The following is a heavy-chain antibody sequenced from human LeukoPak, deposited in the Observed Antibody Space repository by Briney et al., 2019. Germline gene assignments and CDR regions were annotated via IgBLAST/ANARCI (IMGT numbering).Heavy chain of an antibody. D-gene: IGHD4-23*01. V-gene: IGHV1-2*06. CDR2: INPNSGGT. Sequence: ASVKVSCKASGYTFTGYYMHWVRQAPGQGLEWMGRINPNSGGTNYAQKFQGRVTMTRDTSIGTAYMELSRLRSDDTAVYYCASTVAVTGSGFDYWGQGTLVTVSS. J-gene: IGHJ4*02. CDR1: GYTFTGYY. CDR3: ASTVAVTGSGFDY.